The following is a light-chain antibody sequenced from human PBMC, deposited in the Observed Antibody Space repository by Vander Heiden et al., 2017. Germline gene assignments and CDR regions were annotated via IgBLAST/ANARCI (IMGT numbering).Light chain of an antibody. V-gene: IGLV1-44*01. J-gene: IGLJ1*01. Sequence: QSVLPQPPSASGTPGQRVAISCSGSSSSIGSNTVNWYQQLPGAAPKLLMFSNDQRPSGVPDRFSGSKSGTSASLAISGLQSEDEADYYCASWDDSLNGYVFGTGTKVTVL. CDR3: ASWDDSLNGYV. CDR1: SSSIGSNT. CDR2: SND.